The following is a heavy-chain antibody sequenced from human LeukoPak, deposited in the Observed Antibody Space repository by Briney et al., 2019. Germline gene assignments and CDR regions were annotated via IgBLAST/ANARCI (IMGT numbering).Heavy chain of an antibody. J-gene: IGHJ4*02. CDR1: GFTFTSYW. Sequence: GGSLRLSCVASGFTFTSYWMSWVRQAPGKGLEWVANIKQDGSEKYYLDSLEGRFTISRDNAKNSLYLQMNSLRVEDTAIYYCVKVAKYYYGSETYYFFEHWGQGTPVTASS. V-gene: IGHV3-7*01. CDR3: VKVAKYYYGSETYYFFEH. CDR2: IKQDGSEK. D-gene: IGHD3-10*01.